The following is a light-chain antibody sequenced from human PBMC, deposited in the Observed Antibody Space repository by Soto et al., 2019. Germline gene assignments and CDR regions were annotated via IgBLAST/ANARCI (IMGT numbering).Light chain of an antibody. Sequence: DIQMTQSPSTLSASVGDRVTITCRARQSINSWLAWYQQKPGKAPKLLIYKASSLESGVPSRFSGSGSGTEFTLTISSLQPDDFATYYCQQYTSYPFTFGPGTKVDIK. CDR3: QQYTSYPFT. CDR1: QSINSW. J-gene: IGKJ3*01. V-gene: IGKV1-5*03. CDR2: KAS.